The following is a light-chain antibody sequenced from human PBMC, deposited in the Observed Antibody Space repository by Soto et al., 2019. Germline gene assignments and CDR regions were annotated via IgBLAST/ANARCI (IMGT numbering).Light chain of an antibody. V-gene: IGKV1-9*01. CDR1: QGISSY. CDR3: QQLNSSPPT. Sequence: DIQLTQSPSFLSASVGDRVTITCRASQGISSYLAWYQQKPGKAPKLLIYGASILQSGVPSRFSGSGSGTEFTLTISSLQPEDFDTYHCQQLNSSPPTLGQGTKVDIK. J-gene: IGKJ1*01. CDR2: GAS.